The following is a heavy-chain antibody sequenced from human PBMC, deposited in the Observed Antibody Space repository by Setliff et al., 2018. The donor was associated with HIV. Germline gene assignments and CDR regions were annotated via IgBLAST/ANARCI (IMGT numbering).Heavy chain of an antibody. V-gene: IGHV1-69*13. CDR1: GGNLRTYG. Sequence: GASVKVSCKASGGNLRTYGVTWVRQAPGQGLERMGGINTLFNESTYAEKFQGRVTITADENTNTAYMDLSSLTFEDSAIYYCARVGCSGGNCYSGGFLDYWGQGTLVTVSS. J-gene: IGHJ4*02. CDR3: ARVGCSGGNCYSGGFLDY. CDR2: INTLFNES. D-gene: IGHD2-15*01.